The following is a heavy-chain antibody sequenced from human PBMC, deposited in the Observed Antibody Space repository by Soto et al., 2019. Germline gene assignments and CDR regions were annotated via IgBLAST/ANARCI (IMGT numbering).Heavy chain of an antibody. J-gene: IGHJ4*02. Sequence: QVQLVQSGAEVKKPGSSVKVSCKASGGTFSSYTISWVRQAPGQGLEWMGRIIPILGIANYAQKFQGRVTITADKSTSTAYMELSSLRSEDTDVYYCATIRRYHLPTTSLLDYWGQGTLVTVSS. D-gene: IGHD2-2*01. CDR2: IIPILGIA. CDR3: ATIRRYHLPTTSLLDY. CDR1: GGTFSSYT. V-gene: IGHV1-69*02.